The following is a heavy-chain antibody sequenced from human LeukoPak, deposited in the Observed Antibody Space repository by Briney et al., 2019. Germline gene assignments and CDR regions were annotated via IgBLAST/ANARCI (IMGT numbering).Heavy chain of an antibody. CDR1: GYTFTGYY. J-gene: IGHJ4*02. CDR3: ARDTEDFDY. V-gene: IGHV1-46*01. Sequence: ASVRVSCKASGYTFTGYYMHWVRQAPGQGLEWMGWINPSGGSTTYAQKFQGRVTMTRDTSTSTVYMELSSLRSEDTAVYYCARDTEDFDYWGQGTLVTVSS. CDR2: INPSGGST.